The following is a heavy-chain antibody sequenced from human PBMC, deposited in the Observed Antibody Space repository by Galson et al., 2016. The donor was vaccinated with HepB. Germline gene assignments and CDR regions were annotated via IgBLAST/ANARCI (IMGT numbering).Heavy chain of an antibody. CDR2: ICRSGFT. CDR3: AKIGGRGGVTPV. D-gene: IGHD3-16*01. V-gene: IGHV4/OR15-8*02. CDR1: GGSVTTDNC. Sequence: SETLSLTCAVSGGSVTTDNCWSWVRQPPGKGLEWIGEICRSGFTYYKSSLKSRVTISLDTSKNQFSLKLNSVTAADTAVYYCAKIGGRGGVTPVWGQGTLVTVSS. J-gene: IGHJ4*02.